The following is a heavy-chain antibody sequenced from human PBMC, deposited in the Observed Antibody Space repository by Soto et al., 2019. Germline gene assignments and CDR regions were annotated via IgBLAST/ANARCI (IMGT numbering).Heavy chain of an antibody. CDR2: INYSGST. CDR3: ARTVVVAATTPYYFDY. D-gene: IGHD2-15*01. CDR1: GGSFSGYY. Sequence: SETLSLTCAVYGGSFSGYYWSWIRQPPGKGLEWIGEINYSGSTNYNPSLKSRVTISVDTSKNQFSLKLSSVTAADTAVYYCARTVVVAATTPYYFDYWGQGTLVTVSS. V-gene: IGHV4-34*01. J-gene: IGHJ4*02.